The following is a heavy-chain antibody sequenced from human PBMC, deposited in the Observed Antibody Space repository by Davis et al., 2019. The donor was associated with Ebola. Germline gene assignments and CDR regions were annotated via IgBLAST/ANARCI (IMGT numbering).Heavy chain of an antibody. CDR1: GGTFSSYT. J-gene: IGHJ6*02. Sequence: SVKVSCKASGGTFSSYTISWVRQAPGQGLEWMGRIIPILGIANYAQKFQGRVTITADKSTSTAYMELSSLRSEDTAVYYCAKEYSSAQRYYYYYGMDVWGQGTTVTVSS. CDR3: AKEYSSAQRYYYYYGMDV. CDR2: IIPILGIA. V-gene: IGHV1-69*04. D-gene: IGHD6-19*01.